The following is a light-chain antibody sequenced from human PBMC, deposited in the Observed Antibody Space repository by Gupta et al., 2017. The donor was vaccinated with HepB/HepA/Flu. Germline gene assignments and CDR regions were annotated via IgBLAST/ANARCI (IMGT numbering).Light chain of an antibody. CDR1: QSMNNK. Sequence: EIVMTQSPATLSVSPGERVTLSCRASQSMNNKLAWYQQRPGQAPRLLLYDVSTRVTGIPARFSGSGSGIEFTLTISSRQSEEFAVYYCQQDNNWPPWTFGQGTTVEMK. CDR3: QQDNNWPPWT. J-gene: IGKJ1*01. CDR2: DVS. V-gene: IGKV3-15*01.